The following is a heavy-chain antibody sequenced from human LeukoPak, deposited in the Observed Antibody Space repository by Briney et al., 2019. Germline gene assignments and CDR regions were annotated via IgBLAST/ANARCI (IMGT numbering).Heavy chain of an antibody. CDR1: GYTLTELS. CDR2: FDPEDGET. CDR3: ATDGTGVITGTTRFRRGDAFDI. D-gene: IGHD1-7*01. J-gene: IGHJ3*02. V-gene: IGHV1-24*01. Sequence: ASVKVSCKVSGYTLTELSMHWVRQAPGKGLEWMGGFDPEDGETIYAQKFQGRVTMTEDTPTDTAYMELSSLRSEDTAVYYCATDGTGVITGTTRFRRGDAFDIWGQGTMVTVSS.